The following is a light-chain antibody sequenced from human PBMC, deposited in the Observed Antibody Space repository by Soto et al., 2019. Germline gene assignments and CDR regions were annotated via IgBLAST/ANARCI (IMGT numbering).Light chain of an antibody. V-gene: IGLV2-8*01. CDR3: SSYAGSNIYVV. J-gene: IGLJ2*01. CDR1: GGDVGGYNY. CDR2: EVS. Sequence: QSALTQPPSASGSPGQSVTISCTGTGGDVGGYNYVSWYQHHPGKAPKLMLYEVSTRPSGVPDRFSGSKSGNTASLTVSGLQAEDEADYYCSSYAGSNIYVVFGGGTQLTVL.